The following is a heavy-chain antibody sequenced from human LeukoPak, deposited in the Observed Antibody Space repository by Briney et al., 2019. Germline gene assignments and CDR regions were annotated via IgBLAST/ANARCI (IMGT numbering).Heavy chain of an antibody. CDR3: AISGYTISAYHSDF. V-gene: IGHV4-4*07. CDR2: IYTTGRT. D-gene: IGHD5-18*01. CDR1: GVSIQSYW. J-gene: IGHJ4*02. Sequence: SETLSLTCDVSGVSIQSYWWSWVRKPAGKGLEWIGRIYTTGRTNYSPSFQSRVTMSIDVSSNQFSLTLRSVTAADTAVYYCAISGYTISAYHSDFWGQGAPVTVSS.